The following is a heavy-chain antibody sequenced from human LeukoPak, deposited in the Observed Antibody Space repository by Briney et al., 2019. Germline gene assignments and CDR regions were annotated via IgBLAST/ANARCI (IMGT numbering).Heavy chain of an antibody. CDR3: ARDRGAQWLTSIDY. Sequence: GGSLRLSCAASGFTFSSYAMHWVRQAPGKGLEWVAVISYDGSNKYHADSVKGRLTISRDNSKNTLYLRMNSLKTEDTAVYYCARDRGAQWLTSIDYWGQGTLVTVSS. V-gene: IGHV3-30*04. CDR2: ISYDGSNK. J-gene: IGHJ4*02. CDR1: GFTFSSYA. D-gene: IGHD6-19*01.